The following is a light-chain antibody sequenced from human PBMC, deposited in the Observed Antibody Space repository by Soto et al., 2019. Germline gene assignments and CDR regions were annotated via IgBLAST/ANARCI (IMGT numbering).Light chain of an antibody. Sequence: AIQMTQSPSSLSASVGDRVTITCRASQGIRNDLGWYQQKPGKAPKLLMYGASSLQSGVPSRFSGSGSGTDFTLTISSLQPEDFATYYCLQDHNHPWTFGQGTKVEIK. CDR2: GAS. V-gene: IGKV1-6*01. CDR1: QGIRND. J-gene: IGKJ1*01. CDR3: LQDHNHPWT.